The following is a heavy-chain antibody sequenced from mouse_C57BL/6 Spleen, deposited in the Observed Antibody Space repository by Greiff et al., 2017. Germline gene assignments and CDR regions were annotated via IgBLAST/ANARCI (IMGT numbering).Heavy chain of an antibody. J-gene: IGHJ4*01. V-gene: IGHV14-4*01. CDR1: GFNIKDDY. D-gene: IGHD2-5*01. Sequence: VQLQQSGAELVRPGASVKLSCTASGFNIKDDYMHWVKQRPEQGLEWIGWIDPENGDTEYASKFQGKATITADTSSNTAYLQLSSLTSEDTAVYYCASYYINLDAMDYWGQGTSVTVSS. CDR3: ASYYINLDAMDY. CDR2: IDPENGDT.